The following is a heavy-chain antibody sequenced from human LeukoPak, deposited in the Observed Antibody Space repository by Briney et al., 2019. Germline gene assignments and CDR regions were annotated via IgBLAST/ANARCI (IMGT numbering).Heavy chain of an antibody. CDR3: ARGSYSSGWYGEDY. CDR2: ISAYNGNT. Sequence: ASVKVSCKASGYTFTSYGISWVRQAPGQGLEWMGWISAYNGNTNYAQKFQGRVAMTTDTSTSTAYMELRSLRPDDTAVYYCARGSYSSGWYGEDYWGQGTLVTVSS. D-gene: IGHD6-13*01. V-gene: IGHV1-18*01. J-gene: IGHJ4*02. CDR1: GYTFTSYG.